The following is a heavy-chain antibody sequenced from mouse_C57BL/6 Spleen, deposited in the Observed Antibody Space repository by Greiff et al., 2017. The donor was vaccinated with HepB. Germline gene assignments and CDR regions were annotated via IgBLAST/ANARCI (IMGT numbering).Heavy chain of an antibody. V-gene: IGHV14-3*01. CDR2: IDPANGNT. Sequence: EVKLQESVAELVRPGASVKLSCTASGFNIKNTYMHWVKQRPEQGLEWIGRIDPANGNTKYAPKFQGKATITADTSSNTAYLQLSSLTSEDTAIYYCARDTTVGETWFAYWGQGTLVTVSA. D-gene: IGHD1-1*01. J-gene: IGHJ3*01. CDR3: ARDTTVGETWFAY. CDR1: GFNIKNTY.